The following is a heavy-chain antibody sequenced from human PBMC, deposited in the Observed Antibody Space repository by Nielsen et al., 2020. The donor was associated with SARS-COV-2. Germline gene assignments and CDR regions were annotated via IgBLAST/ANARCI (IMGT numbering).Heavy chain of an antibody. J-gene: IGHJ4*02. Sequence: SPKISCAAFGFTLSTYGMHWVRQAPGKGLEWVAAISYDGSNKYYVDSVKGRFTISRDNSKNTLYLQMSSLREEDTAVYYCAKDWTAIVVVPSGGVDYWGQGTLVTVSS. CDR2: ISYDGSNK. CDR1: GFTLSTYG. V-gene: IGHV3-30*18. D-gene: IGHD2-15*01. CDR3: AKDWTAIVVVPSGGVDY.